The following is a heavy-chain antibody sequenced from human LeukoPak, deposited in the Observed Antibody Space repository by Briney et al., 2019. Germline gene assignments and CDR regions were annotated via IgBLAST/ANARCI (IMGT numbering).Heavy chain of an antibody. CDR2: IWNDGSNK. D-gene: IGHD4-17*01. CDR1: GFTFSYCG. Sequence: PGRSLRLSCAASGFTFSYCGMHWVRQTPDKGLQWVAVIWNDGSNKYYADSVEGRFTISRDNAKSTLYLQMNSLRVDDTAVYYCARGGSTVLESWGQGSQVAVSS. CDR3: ARGGSTVLES. J-gene: IGHJ5*02. V-gene: IGHV3-33*01.